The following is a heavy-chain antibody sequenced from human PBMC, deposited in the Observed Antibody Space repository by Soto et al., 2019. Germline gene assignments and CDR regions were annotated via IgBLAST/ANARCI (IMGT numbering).Heavy chain of an antibody. CDR1: GFTFSDYA. D-gene: IGHD3-3*01. J-gene: IGHJ4*02. V-gene: IGHV3-30*03. CDR3: ARTYYDFWSGFSD. Sequence: QVHLEESGGRVVQPGTSLRLSCAASGFTFSDYAMHWIRQPPGKGLEWVAIISYEGSEKYYSDSVKGRFTISRDNSKNTVYLQMNSVRGDDKAVYYCARTYYDFWSGFSDWGQGALVTVSS. CDR2: ISYEGSEK.